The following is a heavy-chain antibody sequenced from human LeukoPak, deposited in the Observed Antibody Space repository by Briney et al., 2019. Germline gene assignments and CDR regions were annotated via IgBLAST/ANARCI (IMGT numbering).Heavy chain of an antibody. Sequence: PGRSLRLSCAATGFTFKDYGMHWVRQPPGKGREWVSIINWNGGGTDYADSVKGRFTISRDNAKNSLYLQLSSLRPEDTALYYCAKHMRATNTYSFFGLDVWGQGTTVTVSS. J-gene: IGHJ6*02. CDR1: GFTFKDYG. V-gene: IGHV3-9*01. D-gene: IGHD1-26*01. CDR2: INWNGGGT. CDR3: AKHMRATNTYSFFGLDV.